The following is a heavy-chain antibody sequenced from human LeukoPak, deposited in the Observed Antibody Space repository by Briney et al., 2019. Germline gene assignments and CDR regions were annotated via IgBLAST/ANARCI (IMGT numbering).Heavy chain of an antibody. CDR2: IYHSGST. J-gene: IGHJ5*02. CDR3: ARDGGYSGYDLRFDP. Sequence: TSGTLSLTCAVSGGSISSSNWWSWVRQPPGKGLEWIGEIYHSGSTNYNPSLKSRVTISVDKSKNQFSLKLSSVTAADTAVYYCARDGGYSGYDLRFDPWGQGTLVTVSS. CDR1: GGSISSSNW. V-gene: IGHV4-4*02. D-gene: IGHD5-12*01.